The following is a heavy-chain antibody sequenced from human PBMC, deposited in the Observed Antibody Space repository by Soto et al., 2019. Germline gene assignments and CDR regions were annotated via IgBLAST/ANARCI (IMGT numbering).Heavy chain of an antibody. CDR2: IVVGSGNT. J-gene: IGHJ6*02. D-gene: IGHD5-12*01. V-gene: IGHV1-58*02. CDR1: GYTFTGYY. CDR3: AADRGNIVATIDYYYGMDV. Sequence: SVKVSFKASGYTFTGYYMHWVRQAPGQGLEWIGWIVVGSGNTNYAQKFQERVTITRDMSTSTAYMELSSLRSEDTAVYYCAADRGNIVATIDYYYGMDVWGQGTTVTVSS.